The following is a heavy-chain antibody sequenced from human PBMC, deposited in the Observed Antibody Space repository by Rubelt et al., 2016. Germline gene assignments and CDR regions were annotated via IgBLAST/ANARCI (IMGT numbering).Heavy chain of an antibody. CDR2: INPNSGGT. Sequence: QVQLVQSGAEVKKPGASVKVSCKASGYTFTGYYMHWVRQAPGQGLEWMGRINPNSGGTNYAQKLQGRVTRTRETAISTADMGLSRLRSDDMGVYYCARGVGTAFDPWGQGTLVTVSS. D-gene: IGHD1-1*01. V-gene: IGHV1-2*01. J-gene: IGHJ5*02. CDR1: GYTFTGYY. CDR3: ARGVGTAFDP.